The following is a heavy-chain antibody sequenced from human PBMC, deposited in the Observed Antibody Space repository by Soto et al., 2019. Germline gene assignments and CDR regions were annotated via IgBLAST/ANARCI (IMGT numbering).Heavy chain of an antibody. J-gene: IGHJ4*02. CDR2: IRSITDGGTT. CDR3: FTGHYSSGSE. Sequence: EVLLVESGGDLVKPGGSLRLSCAASGFTFSNAWMTWVRQAPGKGLEWVGRIRSITDGGTTDYATPVKGRFTMSRDDSKNTLYLQMDSLKTEDTAVYSCFTGHYSSGSEWGKGTLVTVSS. V-gene: IGHV3-15*01. CDR1: GFTFSNAW. D-gene: IGHD3-10*01.